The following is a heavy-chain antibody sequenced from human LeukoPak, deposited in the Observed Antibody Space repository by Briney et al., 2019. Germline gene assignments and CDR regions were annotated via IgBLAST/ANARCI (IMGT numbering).Heavy chain of an antibody. J-gene: IGHJ4*02. CDR3: ARDLSGVTGYTHGRGIDY. Sequence: ASVKVSCKASGYTFTSYGISWVRQAPGQGLEWMGWISAYNGNTNYAQKLQGRDTMTTDTSTSTAYMELRSLRSDDTAVYYCARDLSGVTGYTHGRGIDYWGQGTLVTVSS. D-gene: IGHD5-18*01. V-gene: IGHV1-18*01. CDR2: ISAYNGNT. CDR1: GYTFTSYG.